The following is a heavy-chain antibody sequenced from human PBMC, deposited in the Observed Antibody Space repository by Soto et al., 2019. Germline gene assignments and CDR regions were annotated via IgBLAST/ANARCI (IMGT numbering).Heavy chain of an antibody. J-gene: IGHJ5*02. D-gene: IGHD3-22*01. Sequence: SETLSLTCTVSGGSISSYYWSWIRQPPGKGLEWIGYIYYSGSTNYNPSLKSRVTISVDTSKNQFSLKLSSVTAADTAAYYCARAERYYYDSSGYYPIKSDWFDPWGQGTLGTVS. CDR2: IYYSGST. CDR3: ARAERYYYDSSGYYPIKSDWFDP. V-gene: IGHV4-59*01. CDR1: GGSISSYY.